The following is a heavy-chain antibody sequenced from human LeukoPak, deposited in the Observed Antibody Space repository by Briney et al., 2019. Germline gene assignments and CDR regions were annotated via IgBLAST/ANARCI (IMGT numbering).Heavy chain of an antibody. Sequence: GGSLRLYCAASGFTFSSYAVSWVRQAPGKGLEWVSSLRGNGGSTEYVDSVRGRFVISRDNSRNTLYLQMNSLRAEDTAVYYCAKSVTAAGTYAFYIWGQGTVVTVSS. CDR1: GFTFSSYA. CDR3: AKSVTAAGTYAFYI. D-gene: IGHD6-13*01. J-gene: IGHJ3*02. V-gene: IGHV3-23*01. CDR2: LRGNGGST.